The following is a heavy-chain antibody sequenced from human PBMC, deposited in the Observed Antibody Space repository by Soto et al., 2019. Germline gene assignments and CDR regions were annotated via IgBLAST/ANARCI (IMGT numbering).Heavy chain of an antibody. J-gene: IGHJ4*02. CDR3: ARVAVAGTRVDY. Sequence: QVQLQESGPGLVKPSGTLSLTCAVSGGSISSSNWWSWVRQPPGKGLEWIGEIYHSGSTNYNPSLKSRVTISVERSQNQFSRKLSSVTAADTAVYYCARVAVAGTRVDYWGQGTLVTVSS. CDR2: IYHSGST. CDR1: GGSISSSNW. D-gene: IGHD6-19*01. V-gene: IGHV4-4*02.